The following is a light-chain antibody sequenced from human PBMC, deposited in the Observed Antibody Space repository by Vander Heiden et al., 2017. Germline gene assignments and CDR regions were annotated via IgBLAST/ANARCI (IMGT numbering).Light chain of an antibody. CDR1: QSLSTW. V-gene: IGKV1-5*03. CDR3: LQYNAYPYT. J-gene: IGKJ2*01. Sequence: DIQLTQSPSSLSASVGDRVTITCRASQSLSTWLSWFQQRPGRAPTLLIYESSRLQAGVPSRFSGSGSATEFTLTITSLQPEDVSTYYCLQYNAYPYTFGQGTKLQIK. CDR2: ESS.